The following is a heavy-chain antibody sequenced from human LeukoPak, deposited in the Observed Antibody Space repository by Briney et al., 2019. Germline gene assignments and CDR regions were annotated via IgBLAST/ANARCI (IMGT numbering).Heavy chain of an antibody. CDR1: GXTFSSYA. Sequence: GGSLRLSCAASGXTFSSYAMHWVRHPAGKGQEWVSAISTAGGTQYIASVRSRFTISRENAKSSLYLQMKTPRAGDTAVYYCVTSLLGQQWLQDWGQGTLVTVSS. J-gene: IGHJ4*02. CDR3: VTSLLGQQWLQD. V-gene: IGHV3-13*01. D-gene: IGHD6-19*01. CDR2: ISTAGGT.